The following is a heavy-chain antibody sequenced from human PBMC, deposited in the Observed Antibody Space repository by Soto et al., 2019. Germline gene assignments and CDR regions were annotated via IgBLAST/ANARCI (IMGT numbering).Heavy chain of an antibody. CDR3: ARGKQQLVNWFDP. Sequence: GASVKVSCKASGYTFTSYAMHWARQAPGQRLEWMGWINAGNGNTKYSQKFQGRVTITRDTSASTAYMELSSLRSEDTAVYYCARGKQQLVNWFDPWGQGTLVTVSS. CDR1: GYTFTSYA. V-gene: IGHV1-3*01. CDR2: INAGNGNT. J-gene: IGHJ5*02. D-gene: IGHD6-13*01.